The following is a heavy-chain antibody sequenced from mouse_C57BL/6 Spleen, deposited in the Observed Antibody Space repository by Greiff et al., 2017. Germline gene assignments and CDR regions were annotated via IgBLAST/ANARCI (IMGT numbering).Heavy chain of an antibody. V-gene: IGHV7-3*01. CDR3: ASPYYYYEDGAMDY. D-gene: IGHD2-4*01. Sequence: EVMLVESGGGLVQPGGSLSLSCAASGFNFTDYYMSWVRQPPGKALEWLGFIRNKANGYTTEYSASVKGRFTISRDNSQSILYLQMNALRAEDSATYYCASPYYYYEDGAMDYWGQGTSVTVSS. CDR2: IRNKANGYTT. CDR1: GFNFTDYY. J-gene: IGHJ4*01.